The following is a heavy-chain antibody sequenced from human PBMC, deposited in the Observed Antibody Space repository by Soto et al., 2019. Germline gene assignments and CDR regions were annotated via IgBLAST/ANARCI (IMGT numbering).Heavy chain of an antibody. CDR2: INHSGST. V-gene: IGHV4-34*01. CDR1: GGSFSGYY. J-gene: IGHJ5*02. D-gene: IGHD6-13*01. CDR3: ARGGGAISSSWYNWFDP. Sequence: SETLSLTYAVYGGSFSGYYWSWIRQPPGKGLEWIGEINHSGSTNYNPSLKSRVTISVDTSKNQFSLKLSSVTAADTAVYYCARGGGAISSSWYNWFDPWGQGTLVTVSS.